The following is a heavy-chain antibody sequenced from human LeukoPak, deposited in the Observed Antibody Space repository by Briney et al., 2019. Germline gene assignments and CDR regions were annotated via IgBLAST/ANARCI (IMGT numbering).Heavy chain of an antibody. V-gene: IGHV1-8*01. Sequence: GASVKVSCKASGYTFTGYDINWVRQAAGQGLEWMGWMNPNSGNTAYAQKFQGRVTITRNTSISTAYMELSSLRSEDTAVYYCARGRLWFGELSLGVYYMDVWGKGTTVTVSS. CDR1: GYTFTGYD. D-gene: IGHD3-10*01. CDR2: MNPNSGNT. CDR3: ARGRLWFGELSLGVYYMDV. J-gene: IGHJ6*03.